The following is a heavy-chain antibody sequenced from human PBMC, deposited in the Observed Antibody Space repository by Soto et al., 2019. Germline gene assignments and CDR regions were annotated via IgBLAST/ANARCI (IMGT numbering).Heavy chain of an antibody. Sequence: EVQLVESGGGLVQPGGSLRLSCAASGFTFSSYAMHWVRQAPGKGLEYVSAISSNGGSTYYANSVKGRFTFSRDNSKNTLYLQMGSLRAEDMAVYYCASGLMATGVAAAGTGYWGQGTLVTVSS. J-gene: IGHJ4*02. CDR1: GFTFSSYA. V-gene: IGHV3-64*01. D-gene: IGHD6-13*01. CDR2: ISSNGGST. CDR3: ASGLMATGVAAAGTGY.